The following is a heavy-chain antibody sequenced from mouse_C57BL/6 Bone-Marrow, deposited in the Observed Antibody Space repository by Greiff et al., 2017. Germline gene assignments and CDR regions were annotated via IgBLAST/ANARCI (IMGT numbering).Heavy chain of an antibody. V-gene: IGHV1-26*01. CDR2: INPNDGGT. J-gene: IGHJ3*01. Sequence: VQLQQSGPELVKPGASVKISCKASGYTFTDYYMNWVKQSHGKSLEWIGDINPNDGGTSYNQKFKGKATLTVDTSSSTAYMELRSLTSEESAGYYCARGDWFAYWGQGTLVTVSA. CDR3: ARGDWFAY. CDR1: GYTFTDYY.